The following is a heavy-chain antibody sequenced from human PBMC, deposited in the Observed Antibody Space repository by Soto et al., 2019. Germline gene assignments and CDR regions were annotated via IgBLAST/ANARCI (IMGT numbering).Heavy chain of an antibody. CDR3: ARSQGSSTSLEIYYYYYYGMDV. Sequence: QVQLVQSGAEVKKPGSSVKVSCKASGGTFSSYGISWVRQAPGQGLEWMGGIIPISGTANYAQKFQGRVTITADESTSTAYMELSSLRSEDTAVYYCARSQGSSTSLEIYYYYYYGMDVWGQGTMVTVSS. D-gene: IGHD2-2*01. J-gene: IGHJ6*01. CDR2: IIPISGTA. CDR1: GGTFSSYG. V-gene: IGHV1-69*01.